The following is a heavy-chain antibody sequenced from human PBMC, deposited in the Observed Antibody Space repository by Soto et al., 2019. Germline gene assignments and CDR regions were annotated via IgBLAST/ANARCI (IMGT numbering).Heavy chain of an antibody. Sequence: GASGNVSCKASGYTFMTYGISWWLQGPGQVRDWMGGIIPIFGNTGYAQKFQGRVTMTRNTSISTAYMELSSLRSEDTAVYYCARGHLRLRFLEWTHYYYYGMDVWGQGTTVTVSS. D-gene: IGHD3-3*01. CDR3: ARGHLRLRFLEWTHYYYYGMDV. J-gene: IGHJ6*02. CDR2: IIPIFGNT. V-gene: IGHV1-8*02. CDR1: GYTFMTYG.